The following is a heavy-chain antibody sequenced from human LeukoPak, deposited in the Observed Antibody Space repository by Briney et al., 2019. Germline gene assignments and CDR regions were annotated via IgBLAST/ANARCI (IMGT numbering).Heavy chain of an antibody. J-gene: IGHJ6*02. CDR1: GFTFSSYS. Sequence: GGSLRLSCAASGFTFSSYSTNWVRQAPGKGLEWVSSISSSSGYIYYADSVKGRFTISRDNAKNSLYLRMNSLRAEDTAVYYCARDADSSSWSMYYYYGMDVWGQGTTVTVSS. D-gene: IGHD6-13*01. V-gene: IGHV3-21*01. CDR2: ISSSSGYI. CDR3: ARDADSSSWSMYYYYGMDV.